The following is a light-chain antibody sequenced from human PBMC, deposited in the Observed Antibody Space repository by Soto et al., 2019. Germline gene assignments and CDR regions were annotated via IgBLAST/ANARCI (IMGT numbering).Light chain of an antibody. J-gene: IGKJ3*01. CDR2: AAT. CDR1: QGISRW. V-gene: IGKV1-12*02. Sequence: DIQMTQSPSSVSASVGDRVTITCRASQGISRWLAWYQQKPGKAPKLLIYAATILQSGVLSRFSGSGYGTDFTLTIISLQPEDFATYYCQQANSFPSFTFGPGTKVDIK. CDR3: QQANSFPSFT.